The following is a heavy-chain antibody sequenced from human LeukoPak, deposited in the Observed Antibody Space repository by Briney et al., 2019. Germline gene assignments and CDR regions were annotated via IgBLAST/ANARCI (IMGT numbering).Heavy chain of an antibody. V-gene: IGHV4-59*08. CDR1: GGSNSGYY. J-gene: IGHJ4*02. Sequence: SETLSLTCSVSGGSNSGYYWSWIRQPPGKGLEWIGYINYSGRTDYNPSLKSRVTMSVDTSKNQFSLKLSSVTAADTAVFYCARTISGWYYFDYWGQGTLVTVSS. CDR3: ARTISGWYYFDY. CDR2: INYSGRT. D-gene: IGHD6-13*01.